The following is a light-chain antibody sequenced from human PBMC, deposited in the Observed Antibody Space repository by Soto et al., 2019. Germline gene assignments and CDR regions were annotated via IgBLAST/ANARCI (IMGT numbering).Light chain of an antibody. CDR2: GAY. V-gene: IGKV1-39*01. CDR3: QQSYTAPIT. CDR1: QSISRF. J-gene: IGKJ3*01. Sequence: DIQMTQSPSSLSASVGDRVTITCRASQSISRFLNWYQQKPGKAPECLIYGAYSLKSGVPSRFSGSGSGTDFILTISSLQPEDFATYYCQQSYTAPITFGPGTKVDIK.